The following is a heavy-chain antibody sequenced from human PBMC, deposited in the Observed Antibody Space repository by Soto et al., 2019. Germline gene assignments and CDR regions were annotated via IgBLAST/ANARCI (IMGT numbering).Heavy chain of an antibody. J-gene: IGHJ3*02. CDR3: ARYCSSTSCYTAFDI. D-gene: IGHD2-2*02. CDR2: IKQDGSEK. CDR1: GFTFSSYW. V-gene: IGHV3-7*01. Sequence: GESLKISCAASGFTFSSYWMSWVRQAPGKGLEWVANIKQDGSEKYYVDSVKGRFTISRDNAKNSLYLQMNSLRAEDTAVYYCARYCSSTSCYTAFDIWGQGTMVTVSS.